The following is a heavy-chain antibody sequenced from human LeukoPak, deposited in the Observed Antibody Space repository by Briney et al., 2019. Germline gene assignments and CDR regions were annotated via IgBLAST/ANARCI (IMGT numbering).Heavy chain of an antibody. D-gene: IGHD3-16*02. V-gene: IGHV3-21*01. Sequence: PGGSLGLSCAASGFTFSSYSMNWVRHTPGKGLEWVSSISGGSRHIYYADSVKGRFTISRDNAKSSLYLQMNSLRAEDTAVYYCAKVLRGEFSCLDYWGQGTLVTVSS. CDR1: GFTFSSYS. J-gene: IGHJ4*02. CDR2: ISGGSRHI. CDR3: AKVLRGEFSCLDY.